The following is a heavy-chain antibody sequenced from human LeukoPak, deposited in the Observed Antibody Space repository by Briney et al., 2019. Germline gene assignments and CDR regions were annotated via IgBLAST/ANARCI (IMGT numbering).Heavy chain of an antibody. V-gene: IGHV1-2*02. CDR2: INPNSGGT. Sequence: ASVKVSCKASGYTFTGYYMHWVRQAPGQGLEWMGWINPNSGGTNYAQKFQGRVTMTRDTSISTAYMELSRLRSDDTAVYYCARDGALYYGSGSPPDPYFDYWGQGTLVTVSS. D-gene: IGHD3-10*01. CDR1: GYTFTGYY. CDR3: ARDGALYYGSGSPPDPYFDY. J-gene: IGHJ4*02.